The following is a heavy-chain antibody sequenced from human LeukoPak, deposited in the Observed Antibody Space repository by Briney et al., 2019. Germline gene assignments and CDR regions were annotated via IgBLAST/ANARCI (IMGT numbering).Heavy chain of an antibody. V-gene: IGHV1-8*01. Sequence: ASVKVSCKAPGYTLTSYDINWVRQATGQGLEWMGWMNPKSGNTGYAQKFQGRVTMTRNTSISTAYMELSSQRSEDTAVYYCARVSGYCSGTNCYYHYGMDVWGQGTTVTVSS. J-gene: IGHJ6*02. CDR3: ARVSGYCSGTNCYYHYGMDV. D-gene: IGHD2-2*01. CDR2: MNPKSGNT. CDR1: GYTLTSYD.